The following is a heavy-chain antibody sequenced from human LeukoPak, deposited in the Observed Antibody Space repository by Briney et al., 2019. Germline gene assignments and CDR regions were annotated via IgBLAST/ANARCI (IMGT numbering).Heavy chain of an antibody. D-gene: IGHD4-17*01. CDR3: ARDSAYGASRGFDY. J-gene: IGHJ4*02. Sequence: PSETLSLTCTVSGGSISSSSYYWGWIRQPPGKGLEWIGSIYYSGSTYYSPSHKSRVTISVDTSKNQFSLKLSSVTAADTAVYYCARDSAYGASRGFDYWGQGTLVTVSS. CDR2: IYYSGST. CDR1: GGSISSSSYY. V-gene: IGHV4-39*07.